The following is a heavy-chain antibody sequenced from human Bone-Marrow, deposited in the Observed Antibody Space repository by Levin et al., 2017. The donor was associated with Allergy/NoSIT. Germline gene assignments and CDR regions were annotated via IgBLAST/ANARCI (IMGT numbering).Heavy chain of an antibody. CDR2: INSDGTTT. CDR3: ARPIAVSGSTPYYYGLDG. J-gene: IGHJ6*02. CDR1: GFTFRSYW. Sequence: GGSLRLSCAASGFTFRSYWMHWVRQAPGKGLVWVSRINSDGTTTTYADSVKGRFIISGDNVKNTLYLQVNSLRAEDTAVYYCARPIAVSGSTPYYYGLDGWGQGTTVTVSS. D-gene: IGHD6-19*01. V-gene: IGHV3-74*01.